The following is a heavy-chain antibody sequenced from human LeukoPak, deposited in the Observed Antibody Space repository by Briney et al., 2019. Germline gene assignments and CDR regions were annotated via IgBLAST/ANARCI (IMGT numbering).Heavy chain of an antibody. D-gene: IGHD3-16*02. V-gene: IGHV3-74*01. CDR3: ARGTAGYHSSYFDY. CDR1: GFTFGSPW. CDR2: INSDGSAT. J-gene: IGHJ4*02. Sequence: GGSLRLSCAASGFTFGSPWMHWVRQAPGKGLVWVSRINSDGSATAYADSVKGRFTISRDNAENTLYLQMNSLRAEDTAVYYCARGTAGYHSSYFDYWGQGTLVTVSP.